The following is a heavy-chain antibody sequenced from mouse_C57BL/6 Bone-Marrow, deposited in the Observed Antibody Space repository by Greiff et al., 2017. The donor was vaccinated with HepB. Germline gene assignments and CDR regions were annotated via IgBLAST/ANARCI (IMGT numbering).Heavy chain of an antibody. V-gene: IGHV1-53*01. Sequence: QVQLQQSGTELVKPGASVKLSCKASGYTFTSYWMHWVKQRPGQGLEWIGNINPSNGGTNYNEKFKSKATLTVDKSSSTAYMPLSILTSEDSAVYYCARSYGSSFPYFDYWGQGTTLTVSS. J-gene: IGHJ2*01. D-gene: IGHD1-1*01. CDR1: GYTFTSYW. CDR2: INPSNGGT. CDR3: ARSYGSSFPYFDY.